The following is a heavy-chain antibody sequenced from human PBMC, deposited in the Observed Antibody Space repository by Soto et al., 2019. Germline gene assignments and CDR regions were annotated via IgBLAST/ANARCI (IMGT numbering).Heavy chain of an antibody. J-gene: IGHJ6*03. CDR1: GDSFNDYY. CDR2: INPNGGGT. CDR3: ARESGGATATLDYYYFYMDV. V-gene: IGHV1-2*02. Sequence: ASVKVSCKTSGDSFNDYYIHWVRQAPGQGLEWMGWINPNGGGTKYAQRFQGRVTVTRDTSIRTVYVELSSLRSDDTAVYYCARESGGATATLDYYYFYMDVWGKGTTVTVSS. D-gene: IGHD5-12*01.